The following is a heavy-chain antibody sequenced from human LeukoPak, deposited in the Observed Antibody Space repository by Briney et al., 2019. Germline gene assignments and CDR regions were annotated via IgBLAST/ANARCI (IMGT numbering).Heavy chain of an antibody. V-gene: IGHV1-2*02. CDR3: ARGSYDSSDFEYFHH. CDR1: GYTFTGNY. J-gene: IGHJ1*01. CDR2: INPNSGGT. D-gene: IGHD3-22*01. Sequence: ASVKVPCKASGYTFTGNYMRWVRQAPGQGLEWMGWINPNSGGTNYAQKFQGRVTMTRDTSIGTAHMGLNRLRSDDTAVYYCARGSYDSSDFEYFHHWGQGTLVTVSS.